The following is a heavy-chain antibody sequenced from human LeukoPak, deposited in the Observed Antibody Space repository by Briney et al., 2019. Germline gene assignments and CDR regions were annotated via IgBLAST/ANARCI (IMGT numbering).Heavy chain of an antibody. D-gene: IGHD2-15*01. J-gene: IGHJ6*02. CDR3: ARGLVGLSYYYGMDV. CDR1: GGSFSGYY. Sequence: PSETLSLTCAVYGGSFSGYYWSWIRQPPGKGLEWIGEINHSGSTNYNPSLKSRVTISVDTSKNQFSLKLSSVTAADTAVYYCARGLVGLSYYYGMDVWGQGTTVTVSS. V-gene: IGHV4-34*01. CDR2: INHSGST.